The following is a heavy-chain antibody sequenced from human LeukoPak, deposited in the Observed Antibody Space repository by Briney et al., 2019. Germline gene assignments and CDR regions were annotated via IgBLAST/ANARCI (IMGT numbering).Heavy chain of an antibody. D-gene: IGHD6-13*01. CDR2: IKQDGSEK. CDR1: GFTFSSYW. V-gene: IGHV3-7*01. Sequence: GGSLRLSCAASGFTFSSYWMSWVRQAPWKGLEWVANIKQDGSEKYYVDSVKGRFTISRDNAKNSLYLQMNSLRAEDTAVYYCSRDKYSSSWYGAFDIWGQGTMVTVSS. CDR3: SRDKYSSSWYGAFDI. J-gene: IGHJ3*02.